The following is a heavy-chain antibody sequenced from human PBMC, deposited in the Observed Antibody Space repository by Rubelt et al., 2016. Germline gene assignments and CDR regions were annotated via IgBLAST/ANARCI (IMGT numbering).Heavy chain of an antibody. J-gene: IGHJ3*02. CDR2: NDSDGGA. V-gene: IGHV3-66*01. CDR3: TRERGGGWYVSDASDI. CDR1: GFTVSNNY. D-gene: IGHD6-19*01. Sequence: EVQLLESGGGLVQPGGSLRLSCAASGFTVSNNYMIWVRQAPGKGLEWVARINDSDGGANDADSVKGWFTISRDNSKNTLCLQMNSLGAEETAMYYCTRERGGGWYVSDASDIWGQGTMVIVSS.